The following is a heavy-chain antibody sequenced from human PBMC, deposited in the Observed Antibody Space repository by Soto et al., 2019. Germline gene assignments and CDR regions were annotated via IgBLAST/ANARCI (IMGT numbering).Heavy chain of an antibody. J-gene: IGHJ4*02. CDR1: GASITQYY. Sequence: SETLSLTCTVSGASITQYYWNWIRQSPGKGLEWIVSVSSTGSTAYNPSLTSRVTVSLDTSKNQFSLTLRSVTAADTAVYYCARDNGYSYGYTIDHWGQGTPVTVSS. CDR3: ARDNGYSYGYTIDH. D-gene: IGHD5-18*01. CDR2: VSSTGST. V-gene: IGHV4-4*08.